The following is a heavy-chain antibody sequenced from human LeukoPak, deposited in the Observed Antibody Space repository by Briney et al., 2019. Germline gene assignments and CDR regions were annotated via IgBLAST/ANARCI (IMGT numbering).Heavy chain of an antibody. V-gene: IGHV1-69*06. CDR2: IIPIFGTA. Sequence: SVKVSCKASGGTFSSYAISWVRQAPGQGLEWMGGIIPIFGTANYAQKFQGRVTITADKSTSTAYMELSNLRAEDTAVYYCARDYYDSSGYGVPFDYWGQGTLVTVSS. CDR1: GGTFSSYA. CDR3: ARDYYDSSGYGVPFDY. D-gene: IGHD3-22*01. J-gene: IGHJ4*02.